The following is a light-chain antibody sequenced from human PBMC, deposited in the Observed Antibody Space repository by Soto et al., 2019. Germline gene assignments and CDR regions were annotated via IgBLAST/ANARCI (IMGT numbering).Light chain of an antibody. Sequence: SALTQPASVSGSLGQSITISCTGTSSDVGSYNLVSWYQQHPGKAPKLMIYEGSKRPSGVSNRFSGSKSGNTASLTISGLQAEDEADYYCCSYAGSSTLYVFGTGTKLTVL. CDR3: CSYAGSSTLYV. V-gene: IGLV2-23*01. J-gene: IGLJ1*01. CDR1: SSDVGSYNL. CDR2: EGS.